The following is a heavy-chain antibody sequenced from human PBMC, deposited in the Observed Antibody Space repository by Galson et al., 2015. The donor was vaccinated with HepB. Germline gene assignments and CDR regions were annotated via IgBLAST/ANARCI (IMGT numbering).Heavy chain of an antibody. CDR2: IKEDGSEK. J-gene: IGHJ4*02. CDR3: ATPGDPVEY. Sequence: SLRLSCAASGLTFNMYWMTWVRQAPGKGLEWVASIKEDGSEKYYVDSVKGRFTISRDNAKNSLHLQMNSLRDEDTAVYYCATPGDPVEYWGQGTLVIVSA. CDR1: GLTFNMYW. V-gene: IGHV3-7*03. D-gene: IGHD7-27*01.